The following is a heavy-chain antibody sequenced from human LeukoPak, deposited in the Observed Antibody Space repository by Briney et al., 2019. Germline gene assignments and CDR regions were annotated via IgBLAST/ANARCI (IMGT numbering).Heavy chain of an antibody. V-gene: IGHV3-23*01. Sequence: GGSLRLSCAVSGFSIGVNGVTWVRQTPEKGLEWVSAISENPERSHYSNSVRGRFVISRDMSKNSVFLQMASLRAEDTAIYYCAREENTLLLSLDYWGLGTLVTVSS. CDR1: GFSIGVNG. CDR3: AREENTLLLSLDY. CDR2: ISENPERS. J-gene: IGHJ4*02. D-gene: IGHD2/OR15-2a*01.